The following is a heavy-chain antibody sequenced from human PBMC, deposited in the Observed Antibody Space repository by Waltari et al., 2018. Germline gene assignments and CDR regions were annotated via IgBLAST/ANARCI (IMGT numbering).Heavy chain of an antibody. D-gene: IGHD4-17*01. CDR1: GFSLSTSGVG. CDR3: AHRRSDYGDYGHGAFDV. J-gene: IGHJ3*01. Sequence: QITLKESGPTLVKPTQTLTLTCTFSGFSLSTSGVGVVWIRQPPGKALEWLALIYWTDTKRYSPSRKRSLTVTQDTAKNQVVLTMANVDTVDTATYYCAHRRSDYGDYGHGAFDVWGQGTMVTVSS. V-gene: IGHV2-5*01. CDR2: IYWTDTK.